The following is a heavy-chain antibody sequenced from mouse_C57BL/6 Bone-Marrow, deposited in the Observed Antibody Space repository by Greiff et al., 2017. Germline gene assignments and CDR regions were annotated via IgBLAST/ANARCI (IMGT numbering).Heavy chain of an antibody. CDR2: IDPENGDT. V-gene: IGHV14-4*01. D-gene: IGHD2-3*01. J-gene: IGHJ2*01. CDR1: GFNIIDDY. Sequence: VQLQQSGAELVRPGASVKLSCTASGFNIIDDYMHWVKQRPEQGLEWIGWIDPENGDTEYASKFQGKATITADTSSNTAYLQLSSLTSEDTAVYYCTTHDGYSYYFDYWGQGTTLTVSS. CDR3: TTHDGYSYYFDY.